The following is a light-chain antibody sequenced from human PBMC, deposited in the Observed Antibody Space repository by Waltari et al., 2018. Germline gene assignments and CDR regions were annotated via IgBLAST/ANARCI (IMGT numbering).Light chain of an antibody. CDR1: QGIRTW. CDR2: AAS. Sequence: DIQMTQSPPSVSSSVGDRVTITCRPIQGIRTWLSWYQQKPGKAPKLRIYAASNLQRGVPSRFSGSDSGTEFTLTISSLQPEDVATYYCQEANSFPLTFGGGTKVEI. J-gene: IGKJ4*01. V-gene: IGKV1-12*01. CDR3: QEANSFPLT.